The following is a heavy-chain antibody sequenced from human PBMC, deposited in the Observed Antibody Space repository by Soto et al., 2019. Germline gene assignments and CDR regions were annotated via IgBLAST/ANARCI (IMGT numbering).Heavy chain of an antibody. J-gene: IGHJ5*02. V-gene: IGHV4-34*01. CDR2: INHSGST. D-gene: IGHD3-10*01. Sequence: SETLSLTCAVYGGSFSGYYWSWIRQPPGKGLEWIGEINHSGSTNYNPSLKSRVTISVDTSKNQFSLKLSSVTAADTAVYYCARDSLLITMVRGVIITGANWFDPWGQGTLVTAPQ. CDR3: ARDSLLITMVRGVIITGANWFDP. CDR1: GGSFSGYY.